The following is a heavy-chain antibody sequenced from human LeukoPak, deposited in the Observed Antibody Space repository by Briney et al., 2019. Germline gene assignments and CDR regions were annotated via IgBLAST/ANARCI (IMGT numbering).Heavy chain of an antibody. CDR3: ASHLDDSSGWYYYFDY. J-gene: IGHJ4*02. CDR2: INTNTGNP. D-gene: IGHD6-19*01. CDR1: GYTFTSYA. V-gene: IGHV7-4-1*02. Sequence: GASVKVSCKASGYTFTSYAMNWVRQAPGQGLEWMGWINTNTGNPTYAQGFTGRFVFSLDTSVSTAYLQISSLKAEDTAVYYCASHLDDSSGWYYYFDYWGQGTLVTVSS.